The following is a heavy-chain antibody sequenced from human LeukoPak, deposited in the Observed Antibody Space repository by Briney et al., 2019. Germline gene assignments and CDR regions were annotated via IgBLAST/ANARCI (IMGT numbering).Heavy chain of an antibody. D-gene: IGHD3-3*01. Sequence: PGGSLRLSCAASGFTFSSYWMHWVRQAPGKGLVWVSRINSDGSSTSYADSVKGRFTISRDNAKNTLYLQMNSLRAEDTAVYYCARAYDFWSGYSTEGVDYYCYYMDVWGKGTTVTVSS. CDR2: INSDGSST. CDR1: GFTFSSYW. V-gene: IGHV3-74*01. J-gene: IGHJ6*03. CDR3: ARAYDFWSGYSTEGVDYYCYYMDV.